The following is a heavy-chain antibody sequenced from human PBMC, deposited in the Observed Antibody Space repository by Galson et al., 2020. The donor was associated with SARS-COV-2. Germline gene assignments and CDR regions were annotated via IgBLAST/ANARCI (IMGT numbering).Heavy chain of an antibody. J-gene: IGHJ4*02. CDR2: IYYSGST. Sequence: SETLSLTCTVSGGSISSGGYYWSWIRQPPGKGLEWIGYIYYSGSTYYNPSLKSRVTISVDTSKNQFSLKLSSVTAADTAVYYCARVTYSSSVGLDYWGQGTLVTVSS. V-gene: IGHV4-31*03. CDR1: GGSISSGGYY. D-gene: IGHD6-13*01. CDR3: ARVTYSSSVGLDY.